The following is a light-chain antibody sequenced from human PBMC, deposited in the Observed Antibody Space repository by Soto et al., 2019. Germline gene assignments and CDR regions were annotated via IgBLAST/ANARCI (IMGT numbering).Light chain of an antibody. CDR2: GNN. Sequence: QSVLTQPPSASGTPGQRVTLSCSGGASNIGSNSVTWYQQLPGTAPKLVLFGNNQRPSGVPDRISGSRSGTSASLAISGLQSEDAADYYCAAWDDILNGVLFGGGTKLTVL. CDR1: ASNIGSNS. J-gene: IGLJ2*01. V-gene: IGLV1-44*01. CDR3: AAWDDILNGVL.